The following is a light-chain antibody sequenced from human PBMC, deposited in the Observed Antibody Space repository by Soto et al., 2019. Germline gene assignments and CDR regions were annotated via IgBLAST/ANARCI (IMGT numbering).Light chain of an antibody. CDR3: LRYGDSPPAYT. V-gene: IGKV3-20*01. CDR2: GAS. Sequence: EIVLTQSPGTVSLSPGERATLSCRASQSVSSRNLAWYRQKPGQAPSLLIFGASNRATGIPDRFSGIGSGTDFTLTISRLEHEDCAVYYCLRYGDSPPAYTFGQGTKQEIK. CDR1: QSVSSRN. J-gene: IGKJ2*01.